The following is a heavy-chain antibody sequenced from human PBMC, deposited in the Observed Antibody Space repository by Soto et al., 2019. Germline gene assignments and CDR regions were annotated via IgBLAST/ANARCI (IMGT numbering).Heavy chain of an antibody. CDR1: GYTFTSYY. CDR2: INPSGGST. CDR3: ARDPWDIVGATPGSGWFDP. J-gene: IGHJ5*02. V-gene: IGHV1-46*03. D-gene: IGHD1-26*01. Sequence: QVQLVQSGAEVKKPGASVKVSCKASGYTFTSYYMHWVRQAPGQGLEWMGIINPSGGSTSYAQKFQGRVTMTRDTSTSTGYMELSSLRSEDTAVYYCARDPWDIVGATPGSGWFDPWGQGTLVTVSS.